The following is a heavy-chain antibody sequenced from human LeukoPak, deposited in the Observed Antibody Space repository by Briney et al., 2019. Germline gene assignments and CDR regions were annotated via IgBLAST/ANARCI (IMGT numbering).Heavy chain of an antibody. J-gene: IGHJ4*02. CDR3: ARDGQSSLCGYSSTLYCFDY. V-gene: IGHV3-21*01. CDR2: ISSSSSYI. Sequence: PGGPLRLPCAASGFTFSSYSMNWVRQAPGKGLEWVSSISSSSSYIYYADSVKGRFTISRDNAKNSLYLQMNSLRAEDTAVYYCARDGQSSLCGYSSTLYCFDYWGQGTLVTVSS. CDR1: GFTFSSYS. D-gene: IGHD6-19*01.